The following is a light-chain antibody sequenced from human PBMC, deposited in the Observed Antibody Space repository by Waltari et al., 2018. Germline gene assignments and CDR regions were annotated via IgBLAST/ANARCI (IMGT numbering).Light chain of an antibody. Sequence: SYLLTPEPSASVASGGPARIICGGKNIRDESGYCYQQQPGQAPVFVIFYDSDRPSGSPERCSCSNYGNTATLIISRAEAGDEADYYCQVWDTSIDLSVFGTGTKVTVL. CDR2: YDS. CDR3: QVWDTSIDLSV. CDR1: NIRDES. J-gene: IGLJ1*01. V-gene: IGLV3-21*04.